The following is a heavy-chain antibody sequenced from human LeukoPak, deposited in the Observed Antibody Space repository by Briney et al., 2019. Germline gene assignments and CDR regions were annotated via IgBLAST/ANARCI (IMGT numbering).Heavy chain of an antibody. J-gene: IGHJ6*03. CDR3: ATPSRIGGGSGWHTSDYYYMDV. CDR1: GYTFTSYG. CDR2: ISAYNGNT. Sequence: ASVKVSCKASGYTFTSYGISWVRQAPGQGLEWMGWISAYNGNTNYAQKLQGRVTMTTDTSTSTAYMELSSLRSEDTAVYYCATPSRIGGGSGWHTSDYYYMDVWGKGTTVTVSS. D-gene: IGHD6-19*01. V-gene: IGHV1-18*01.